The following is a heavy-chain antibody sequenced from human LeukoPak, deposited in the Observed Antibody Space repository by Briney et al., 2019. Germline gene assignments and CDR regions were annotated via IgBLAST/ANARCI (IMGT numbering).Heavy chain of an antibody. CDR1: GFSLSGYW. J-gene: IGHJ6*03. CDR3: ARGVAGDYIMSKYYFFYMDV. V-gene: IGHV3-7*01. CDR2: IIQDGSDK. D-gene: IGHD6-19*01. Sequence: GGSLRLSCEVSGFSLSGYWMSWVRQTPGEGLEWVANIIQDGSDKYYVDSVKGRFTISRDNAKNSLYLQMNSLKAEDTAVYYCARGVAGDYIMSKYYFFYMDVWGKGTTVTVSS.